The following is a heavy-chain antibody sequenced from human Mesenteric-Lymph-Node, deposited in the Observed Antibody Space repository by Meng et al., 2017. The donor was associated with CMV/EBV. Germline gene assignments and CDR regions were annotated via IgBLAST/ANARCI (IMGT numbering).Heavy chain of an antibody. CDR3: AKVSASWYDYHYYAMDV. CDR1: GFTFSSYA. D-gene: IGHD6-13*01. V-gene: IGHV3-30*04. J-gene: IGHJ6*02. CDR2: ISYDGINK. Sequence: GESLKISCAASGFTFSSYAMHWVRQAPGKGLAWVAVISYDGINKYFADSVKGRFTISRDNSKSTLYLQMNSLRAEDTAVYYCAKVSASWYDYHYYAMDVWGQGTTVTVSS.